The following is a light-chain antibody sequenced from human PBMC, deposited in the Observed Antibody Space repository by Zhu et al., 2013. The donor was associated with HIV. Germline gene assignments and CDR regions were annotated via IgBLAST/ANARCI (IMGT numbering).Light chain of an antibody. J-gene: IGKJ3*01. V-gene: IGKV3-20*01. CDR1: QSVSSSS. CDR2: AAS. CDR3: QQYSSPIFT. Sequence: EIVLTQSPATLSLSPGERATLSCRASQSVSSSSLAWYQQKPGQAPRLLISAASSRATGIPDRFSGGGSGTDFTLTISRLEPEDFAVYYCQQYSSPIFTFGPGTKVDIK.